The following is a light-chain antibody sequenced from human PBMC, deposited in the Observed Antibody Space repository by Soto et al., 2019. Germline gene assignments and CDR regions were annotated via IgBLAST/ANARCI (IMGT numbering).Light chain of an antibody. CDR3: QQYGSS. J-gene: IGKJ1*01. Sequence: EIVLTQPPGTLSLSPGERATLSCRASQSVSSSYLAWYQQKPGQAPRLLIYGASSRATGIPDRFSGSGSGTDFTLTISRLEPEDFAVYYCQQYGSSFGQGTKVEIK. V-gene: IGKV3-20*01. CDR1: QSVSSSY. CDR2: GAS.